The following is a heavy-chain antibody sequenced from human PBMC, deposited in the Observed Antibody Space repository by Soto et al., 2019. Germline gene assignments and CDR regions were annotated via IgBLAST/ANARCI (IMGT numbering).Heavy chain of an antibody. CDR2: IYPGDSDT. V-gene: IGHV5-51*01. Sequence: GVSLKVSCKGSGYSFTSYWIGWVRQMPGKGLEWMGIIYPGDSDTRYSPSFQGQVTISADKSISTAYLQWSSLKASDTAMYYCARAASISQSSWFDPWGQGTLVTVSS. D-gene: IGHD6-25*01. CDR1: GYSFTSYW. J-gene: IGHJ5*02. CDR3: ARAASISQSSWFDP.